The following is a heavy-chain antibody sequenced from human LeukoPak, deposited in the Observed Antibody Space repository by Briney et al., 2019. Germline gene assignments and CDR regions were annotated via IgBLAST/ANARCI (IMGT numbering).Heavy chain of an antibody. Sequence: GGSLRLSCAASGFTFDDYAMHWVRQAPGKGLEWVSGISWNSGSIGYADSVKGRFTISRDNAKNSLYLQMNSLRAEDTAVYYCARGSRHYDSSGYYYVARGLDYWGQGTLVTVSS. CDR2: ISWNSGSI. CDR3: ARGSRHYDSSGYYYVARGLDY. CDR1: GFTFDDYA. J-gene: IGHJ4*02. V-gene: IGHV3-9*01. D-gene: IGHD3-22*01.